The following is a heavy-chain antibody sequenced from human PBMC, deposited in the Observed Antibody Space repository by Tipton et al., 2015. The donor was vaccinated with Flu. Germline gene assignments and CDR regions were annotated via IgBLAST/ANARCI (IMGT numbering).Heavy chain of an antibody. CDR3: AKRFWSGYSFDN. D-gene: IGHD3-3*01. Sequence: TLSLTCTVSGGSISSSSYYWDWIRQPPGKGLEWIGSNYYSGRTYYYPSPKSRVTISVDPSTNQFSLKLSSVTTAASSVYYCAKRFWSGYSFDNWGQGTLVTVSS. CDR2: NYYSGRT. CDR1: GGSISSSSYY. J-gene: IGHJ4*02. V-gene: IGHV4-39*01.